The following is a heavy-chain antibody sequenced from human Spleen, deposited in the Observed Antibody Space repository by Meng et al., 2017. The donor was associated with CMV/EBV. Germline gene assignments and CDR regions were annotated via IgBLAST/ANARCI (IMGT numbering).Heavy chain of an antibody. J-gene: IGHJ4*02. V-gene: IGHV1-69*06. CDR2: INPIFGTA. CDR3: AREYASTWYYFDY. Sequence: CKASGGTFSSYGITWVRQAPGQGLEWMGRINPIFGTAKYAQRFQGRVTITADTSTTTAYMELRSLRSDDTAVYYCAREYASTWYYFDYWGQGTLVTVSS. CDR1: GGTFSSYG. D-gene: IGHD6-13*01.